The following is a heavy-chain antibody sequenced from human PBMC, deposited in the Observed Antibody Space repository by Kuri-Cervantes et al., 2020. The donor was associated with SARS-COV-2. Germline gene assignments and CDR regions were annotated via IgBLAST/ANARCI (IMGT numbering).Heavy chain of an antibody. J-gene: IGHJ6*03. CDR1: RGSISSHDSMSSNF. D-gene: IGHD5-18*01. V-gene: IGHV4-61*05. Sequence: SETLSLTCSVSRGSISSHDSMSSNFWTWIRQPPGKGLEWIGYIYYSGSTNYNPSLKSRVTISVDTSKNQFSLKLSSVTAADTAVYYCARATAMAPYYYYYYYMDVWGKGTTVTVSS. CDR3: ARATAMAPYYYYYYYMDV. CDR2: IYYSGST.